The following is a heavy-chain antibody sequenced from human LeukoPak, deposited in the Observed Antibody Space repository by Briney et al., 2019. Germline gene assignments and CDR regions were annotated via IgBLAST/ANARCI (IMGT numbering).Heavy chain of an antibody. CDR3: VKGGYSSSWQTTSPSDY. Sequence: GGSLRLSCSASGFTFSSCAMHWVRQAPGKGLEYVSAISSNGGSTYYADSVKGRFTISRDNSKNTLYLQMSSLRAEDTAVYYCVKGGYSSSWQTTSPSDYWGQGTLVTVSS. CDR2: ISSNGGST. D-gene: IGHD6-13*01. V-gene: IGHV3-64D*06. J-gene: IGHJ4*02. CDR1: GFTFSSCA.